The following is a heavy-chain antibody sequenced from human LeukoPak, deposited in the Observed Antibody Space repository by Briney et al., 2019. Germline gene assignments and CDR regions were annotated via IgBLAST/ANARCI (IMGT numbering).Heavy chain of an antibody. CDR3: AKDQLLWFGELLFPTFDY. Sequence: PGGSLRLSCAASGFTFSSYAMSWVRQAPGKGLEWVSAISGSGGSTYYADSVKGRFTISRDNSKNTLYLQMNSLRAEDTAVYYCAKDQLLWFGELLFPTFDYWGQGTLVTVSS. J-gene: IGHJ4*02. V-gene: IGHV3-23*01. CDR1: GFTFSSYA. CDR2: ISGSGGST. D-gene: IGHD3-10*01.